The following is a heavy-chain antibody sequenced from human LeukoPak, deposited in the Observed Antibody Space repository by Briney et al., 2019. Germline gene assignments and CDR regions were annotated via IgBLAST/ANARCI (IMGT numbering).Heavy chain of an antibody. Sequence: GESLKISCKGSGYGFTSYWIGWVRQMPGKGLEWMGIIYPGDSDTRYSPSFQGQVTISADKSISTAYLQWSSLKASDTAMYYCARRFYYDSSGYSLDYWGQGTLVTVSS. J-gene: IGHJ4*02. D-gene: IGHD3-22*01. CDR2: IYPGDSDT. V-gene: IGHV5-51*01. CDR3: ARRFYYDSSGYSLDY. CDR1: GYGFTSYW.